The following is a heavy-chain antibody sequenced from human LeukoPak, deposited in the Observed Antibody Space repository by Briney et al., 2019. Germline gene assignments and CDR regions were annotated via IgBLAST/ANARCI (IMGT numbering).Heavy chain of an antibody. CDR2: IYSGDTT. D-gene: IGHD3-10*01. CDR1: GFTVSTNY. CDR3: ASILRSSSGYYFDY. Sequence: PGGSLRLSCAVSGFTVSTNYMSWVRQAPGKGLEWVSVIYSGDTTFYADSVRGKFTISRDNSKNTLYLQMNSLRAEDTAVYYCASILRSSSGYYFDYWGQGTLVTVSP. J-gene: IGHJ4*02. V-gene: IGHV3-66*01.